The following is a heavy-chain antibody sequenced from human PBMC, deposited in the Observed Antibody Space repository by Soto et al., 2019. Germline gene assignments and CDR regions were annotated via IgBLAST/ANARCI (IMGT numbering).Heavy chain of an antibody. J-gene: IGHJ4*02. CDR1: GASLSDNY. V-gene: IGHV4-34*01. CDR3: SRGRSECAA. D-gene: IGHD3-3*01. CDR2: INHSGNT. Sequence: SETLSLTCAVYGASLSDNYCNWLRQPPGKGLEWIGEINHSGNTNYNPSLRRRVTISIDTSKNQLSLNLRSVSAADKAFYYCSRGRSECAARVQGTLVTVSS.